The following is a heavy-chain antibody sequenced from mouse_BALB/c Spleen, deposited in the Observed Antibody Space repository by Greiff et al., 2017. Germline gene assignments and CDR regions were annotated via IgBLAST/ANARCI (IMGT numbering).Heavy chain of an antibody. CDR1: GFTFSSYG. Sequence: EVQGVESGGGLVQPGGSLKLSCAASGFTFSSYGMSWVRQTPDKRLELVATINSNGGSTYYPDSVKGRFTISRDNAKNTLYLQMSSLKSEDTAMYYCARGIAYYGNYYAMDYWGQGTSVTVSS. V-gene: IGHV5-6-3*01. CDR3: ARGIAYYGNYYAMDY. D-gene: IGHD2-10*01. CDR2: INSNGGST. J-gene: IGHJ4*01.